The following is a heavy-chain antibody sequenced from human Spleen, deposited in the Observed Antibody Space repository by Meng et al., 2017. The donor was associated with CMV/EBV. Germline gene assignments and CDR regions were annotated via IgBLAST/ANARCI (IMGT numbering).Heavy chain of an antibody. CDR2: INHSGST. Sequence: SFSGHYWSLIRQPPGKWLEWIGEINHSGSTNYNPSLKSRVTISVDASKNQFSLKLTSVTAADTAVYYCARGSWVYSDDDETTGLDYWGPGTLVTVSS. D-gene: IGHD5-12*01. V-gene: IGHV4-34*01. CDR3: ARGSWVYSDDDETTGLDY. J-gene: IGHJ4*02. CDR1: SFSGHY.